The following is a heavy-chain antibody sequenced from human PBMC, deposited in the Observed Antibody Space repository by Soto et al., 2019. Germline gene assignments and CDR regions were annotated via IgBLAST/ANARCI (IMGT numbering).Heavy chain of an antibody. D-gene: IGHD3-22*01. CDR1: GFTFRSHG. CDR2: ISPYNGNT. CDR3: ARGKYFYDNSGWGIFDY. Sequence: QVQMAQSGAEVKKPGASVKVSCKTSGFTFRSHGIVWVRQAPGQRLEWMGWISPYNGNTRYAQKVQGRVTLTTDVSTTTAYMELRGLRSDDTAVYYCARGKYFYDNSGWGIFDYWGQGTLVTVSS. V-gene: IGHV1-18*04. J-gene: IGHJ4*02.